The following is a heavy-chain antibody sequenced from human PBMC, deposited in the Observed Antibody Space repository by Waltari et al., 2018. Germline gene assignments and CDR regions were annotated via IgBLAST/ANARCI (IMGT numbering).Heavy chain of an antibody. V-gene: IGHV3-33*01. J-gene: IGHJ5*02. CDR1: GFAFSDYA. D-gene: IGHD6-13*01. CDR3: TRGDGWSAAGTYWFDP. CDR2: IRYDGGKK. Sequence: QVHLVESGGGVVQPGKSLSLSCAASGFAFSDYALHWVGQATGKGLEWVAVIRYDGGKKYYADSVKGRFTVSRDNAKSMSSLQMNSLRAEDTAMYFCTRGDGWSAAGTYWFDPWGQGTLVTVSS.